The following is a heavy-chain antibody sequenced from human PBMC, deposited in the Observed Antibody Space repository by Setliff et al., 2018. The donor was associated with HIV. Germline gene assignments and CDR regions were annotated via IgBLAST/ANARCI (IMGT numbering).Heavy chain of an antibody. CDR1: GGFISSYY. CDR2: VYYNGIT. Sequence: SETLSLTCTVSGGFISSYYWNWIRQPAGKGLEWIGYVYYNGITNYNPSLKSRVTISLDTSKNQFSLKLNSVTAADTAVYYCARGPKISVTYSNYARDNWFDPWGQGTLVTVSS. CDR3: ARGPKISVTYSNYARDNWFDP. D-gene: IGHD4-4*01. V-gene: IGHV4-59*12. J-gene: IGHJ5*02.